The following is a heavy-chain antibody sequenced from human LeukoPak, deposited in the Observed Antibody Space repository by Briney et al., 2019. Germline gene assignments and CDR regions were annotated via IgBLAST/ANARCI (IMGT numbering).Heavy chain of an antibody. J-gene: IGHJ3*02. V-gene: IGHV4-61*02. Sequence: PSETLSLTCIVSGCSISSGSYYWSWIRQPAGKGLEWIGRVFTSGSTDYNPSFKSRVTISVDTSKKQVSLRLSSVTAADTAVYYCARDLPGQYGFDIWGQGTMVTVSS. CDR3: ARDLPGQYGFDI. CDR1: GCSISSGSYY. D-gene: IGHD1-14*01. CDR2: VFTSGST.